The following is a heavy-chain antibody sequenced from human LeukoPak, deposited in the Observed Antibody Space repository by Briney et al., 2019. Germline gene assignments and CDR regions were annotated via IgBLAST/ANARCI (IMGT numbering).Heavy chain of an antibody. CDR1: GGSISSYY. V-gene: IGHV4-59*12. D-gene: IGHD3-10*01. CDR3: ASDLRRGSGTLKGNWFDP. Sequence: SETLSLTCTVSGGSISSYYWSWIRQPPGKGLEWSGYIYYSRSTNYNPSLKTRVTISVDTSKNQFSLKLSSVTAADTAVYYCASDLRRGSGTLKGNWFDPWGQGTLVTVSS. CDR2: IYYSRST. J-gene: IGHJ5*02.